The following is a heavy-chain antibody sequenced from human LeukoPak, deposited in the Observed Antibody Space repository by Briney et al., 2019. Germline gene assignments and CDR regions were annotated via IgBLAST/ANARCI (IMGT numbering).Heavy chain of an antibody. Sequence: GGSLRLSCTASGFIFGDYAMSWVRQAPGKGLVWVSRINTDGSSTSYADSVKGRFTISRDNAKNTLYLQMNSLRAEDTAVYYCAREGYYDFWSGYWTYYYYMDVWGKGTTVTVS. D-gene: IGHD3-3*01. CDR2: INTDGSST. CDR3: AREGYYDFWSGYWTYYYYMDV. J-gene: IGHJ6*03. V-gene: IGHV3-74*01. CDR1: GFIFGDYA.